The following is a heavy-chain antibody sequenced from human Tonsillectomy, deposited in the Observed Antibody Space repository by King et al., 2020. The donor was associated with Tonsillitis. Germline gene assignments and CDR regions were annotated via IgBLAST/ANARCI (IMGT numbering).Heavy chain of an antibody. J-gene: IGHJ5*01. D-gene: IGHD4-17*01. CDR2: INTDGSST. V-gene: IGHV3-74*01. CDR1: GFTFSSYW. Sequence: VQLVESGGGLVQPGGSLRLSCAASGFTFSSYWMNWVRQVPGKGLVWVSRINTDGSSTSYADSVKGRLTISRDNAKNTLYLQMNSLRAEDTAVYHCARESYGDYGIGLGGPDSWGEGAPGTVSP. CDR3: ARESYGDYGIGLGGPDS.